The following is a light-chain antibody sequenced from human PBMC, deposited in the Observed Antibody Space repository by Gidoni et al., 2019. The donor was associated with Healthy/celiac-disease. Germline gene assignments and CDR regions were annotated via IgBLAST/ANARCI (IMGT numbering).Light chain of an antibody. CDR1: QSISSY. J-gene: IGKJ3*01. CDR2: AAS. Sequence: DIQMTQSPSSLSASVGDRVTITCRASQSISSYLNWYQQKPGKAPKLLIYAASSLQSGVPSRFSGSGSGSDFTLTISSLQPEDFATYYCRQSYSTPLTFGPGTKVEIK. V-gene: IGKV1-39*01. CDR3: RQSYSTPLT.